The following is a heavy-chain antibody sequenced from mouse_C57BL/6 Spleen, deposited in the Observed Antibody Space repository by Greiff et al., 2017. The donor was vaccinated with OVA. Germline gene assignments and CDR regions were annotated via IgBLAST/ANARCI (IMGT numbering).Heavy chain of an antibody. CDR3: ARMSSPFDY. CDR1: GYTFTSYW. V-gene: IGHV1-69*01. D-gene: IGHD1-1*01. CDR2: IDPSDSYT. Sequence: QVQLQQSGAELVMPGASVKLSCKASGYTFTSYWMHWVKQRPGQGLEWIGEIDPSDSYTNYNQKFKGKSTLTVDKSSSTAYMQLSSLTSEDSAVYYCARMSSPFDYWGQGTTLTVSS. J-gene: IGHJ2*01.